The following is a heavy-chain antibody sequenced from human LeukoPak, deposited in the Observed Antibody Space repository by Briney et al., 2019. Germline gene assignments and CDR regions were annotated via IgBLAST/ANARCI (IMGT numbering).Heavy chain of an antibody. D-gene: IGHD5-24*01. Sequence: SETLSLTCTVSGGSISSYYWSWIRQPPGKGLEWIGYIYYSGSTNYNPSLKSRVTISVDTSKNQFSLKLTSVTAADTAVYYCARGHVEMATMGISFWFDYWGQGTLVTVSS. CDR2: IYYSGST. J-gene: IGHJ4*02. V-gene: IGHV4-59*01. CDR3: ARGHVEMATMGISFWFDY. CDR1: GGSISSYY.